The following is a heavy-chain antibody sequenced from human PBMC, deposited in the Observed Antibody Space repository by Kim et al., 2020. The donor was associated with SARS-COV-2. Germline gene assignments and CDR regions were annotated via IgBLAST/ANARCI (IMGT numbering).Heavy chain of an antibody. CDR1: GYTFTSYA. Sequence: ASVKVSCKASGYTFTSYAMNWVRQAPGQGLEWMGWINTNTGNPTYAQGFTGRFVFSLDTSVSTAYLQISSLKAEDTAVYYCARDSRVVRDLYYFDYWGQGTLVTVSS. J-gene: IGHJ4*02. D-gene: IGHD3-10*01. CDR2: INTNTGNP. CDR3: ARDSRVVRDLYYFDY. V-gene: IGHV7-4-1*02.